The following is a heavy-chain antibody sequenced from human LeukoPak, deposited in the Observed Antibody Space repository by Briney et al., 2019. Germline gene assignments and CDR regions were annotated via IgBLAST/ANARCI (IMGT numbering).Heavy chain of an antibody. CDR1: GFTFSSYA. D-gene: IGHD6-19*01. V-gene: IGHV3-23*01. CDR3: AKDTTIVIAVALDY. CDR2: ISGSGGST. Sequence: PGASLRLSCAASGFTFSSYAMSWVRQAPGKGLEWVSAISGSGGSTYYADSVKGRFTISRDNSKNTPYLQMNSLRAEDTAVYYCAKDTTIVIAVALDYWGQGTLVTVSS. J-gene: IGHJ4*02.